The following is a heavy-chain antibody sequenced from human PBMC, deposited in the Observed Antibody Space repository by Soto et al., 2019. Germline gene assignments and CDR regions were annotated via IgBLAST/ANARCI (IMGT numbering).Heavy chain of an antibody. V-gene: IGHV1-69*01. J-gene: IGHJ6*02. CDR2: IIPIFGTA. Sequence: QVQLVQSGAEVKKPGSSVKVSCKASGGTFSSYAISWVRQAPGQGLEWMGGIIPIFGTANYAQKFQGRVTITADESTSTAYMELSSLRSEDTAVYYCAGANIVVVPAAMWGAVGYYYYYGMDVWGQGTTVTVSS. CDR3: AGANIVVVPAAMWGAVGYYYYYGMDV. D-gene: IGHD2-2*01. CDR1: GGTFSSYA.